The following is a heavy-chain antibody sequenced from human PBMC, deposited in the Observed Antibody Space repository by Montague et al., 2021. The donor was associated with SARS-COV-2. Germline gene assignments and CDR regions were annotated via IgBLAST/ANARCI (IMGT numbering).Heavy chain of an antibody. CDR2: INHSGSA. D-gene: IGHD3-10*01. V-gene: IGHV4-34*01. J-gene: IGHJ6*03. CDR3: ARLRDGVVPSPILGVGPYYSYYYMDV. CDR1: GGSFSGYY. Sequence: SETLSLTCAVYGGSFSGYYWNWIRQPPGKGLEWIGEINHSGSANYNPSLKRRVTISVDTSKNQFSLKLNSVTAADTAVYYCARLRDGVVPSPILGVGPYYSYYYMDVWGRGTTVTVPS.